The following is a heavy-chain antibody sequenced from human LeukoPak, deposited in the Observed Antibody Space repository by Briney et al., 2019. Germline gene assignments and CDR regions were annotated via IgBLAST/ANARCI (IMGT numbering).Heavy chain of an antibody. CDR1: GFIFSSSA. D-gene: IGHD3-10*01. V-gene: IGHV3-64D*06. Sequence: PGGPLTLSCTASGFIFSSSAMHWARQAPGNGLEYVSSITSDGGTSYYADSVRRRLTVSRDNSKDTLYLQMTSLRPEDTAVYYCVKDLAGSGDYWGQGTLVTVSS. CDR2: ITSDGGTS. J-gene: IGHJ4*02. CDR3: VKDLAGSGDY.